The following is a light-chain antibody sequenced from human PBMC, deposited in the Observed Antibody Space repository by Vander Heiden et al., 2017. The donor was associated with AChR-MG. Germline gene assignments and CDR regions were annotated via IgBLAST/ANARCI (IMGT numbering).Light chain of an antibody. V-gene: IGLV3-1*01. CDR1: KMGDKY. CDR3: QAWDSSTAGGV. Sequence: SYELTQPPSVSVSPGQPASLTCSGEKMGDKYACWYQQKPGQSPGLVIYQDSKRPSGIPERFSGSNSGNTATLTISGTQAMDEADYYCQAWDSSTAGGVFGGGTKLTVL. J-gene: IGLJ2*01. CDR2: QDS.